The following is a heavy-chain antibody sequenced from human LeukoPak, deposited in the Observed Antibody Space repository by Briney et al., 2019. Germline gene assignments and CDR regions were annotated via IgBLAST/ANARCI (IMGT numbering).Heavy chain of an antibody. J-gene: IGHJ3*02. CDR1: GYTFTGYY. D-gene: IGHD2-2*01. V-gene: IGHV1-2*02. CDR3: ARYCSSTSCYGENAFDI. CDR2: INPNSGGT. Sequence: ASVTVSCKASGYTFTGYYMHWVRQAPGQGLEWMGWINPNSGGTNYAQKFQGRVTMTRDTSISTAYMELSRLRSDDTAVYYCARYCSSTSCYGENAFDIWGQGTMVTVSS.